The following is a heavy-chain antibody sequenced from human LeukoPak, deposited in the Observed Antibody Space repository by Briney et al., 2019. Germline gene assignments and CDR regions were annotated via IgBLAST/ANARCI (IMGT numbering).Heavy chain of an antibody. J-gene: IGHJ5*02. CDR1: GFTFSSYW. V-gene: IGHV3-74*01. CDR2: INSDGSST. Sequence: QPGGSLRLSCAASGFTFSSYWMHWVRHAPGKGLVWVSRINSDGSSTSYADSVKGRFTISRDNAKNTLYLQMNSLRAEDTAVYYCARDATKGIFWFDPWGQGTLVTVSS. D-gene: IGHD3-3*02. CDR3: ARDATKGIFWFDP.